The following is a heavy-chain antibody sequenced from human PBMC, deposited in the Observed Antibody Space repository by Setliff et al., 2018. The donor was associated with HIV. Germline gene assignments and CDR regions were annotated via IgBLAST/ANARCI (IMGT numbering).Heavy chain of an antibody. J-gene: IGHJ5*02. Sequence: PSETLSLTCTVSGVSGGSISSHYWNWIRQPPGKGLEWIVYIYYTGTTKNNPSLKSRVTMSIDTPKNQFSLKLSSVTAADTAVYYCARGLWFGGSYWFDPWGQGTLVTVSS. CDR2: IYYTGTT. CDR1: GGSISSHY. V-gene: IGHV4-59*11. D-gene: IGHD3-10*01. CDR3: ARGLWFGGSYWFDP.